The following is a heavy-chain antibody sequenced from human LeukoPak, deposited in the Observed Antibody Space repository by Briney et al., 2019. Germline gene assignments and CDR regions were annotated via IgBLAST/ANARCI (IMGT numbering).Heavy chain of an antibody. J-gene: IGHJ6*03. V-gene: IGHV1-46*01. CDR2: ISPSGGST. CDR3: ARGRGVGPYYYYYYYMDV. Sequence: ASVKVSCKASGYTFTGHFIHWVRQAPGQGPEWMGVISPSGGSTTYAQKFQGRVTLTRDMSTSTDYLELRSLRSDDTAVYYCARGRGVGPYYYYYYYMDVWGKGTTVTVSS. CDR1: GYTFTGHF. D-gene: IGHD3-10*01.